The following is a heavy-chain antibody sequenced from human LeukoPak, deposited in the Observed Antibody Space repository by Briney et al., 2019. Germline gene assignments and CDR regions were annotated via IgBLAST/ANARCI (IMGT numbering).Heavy chain of an antibody. CDR1: GFTFSSYE. Sequence: GGSLRLSCAASGFTFSSYEMNWVRQAPGKGLEWVSYISSSGSTIYYADSVKGRFTISRDNAKNSLYLQMNSLRAEATAVYYCARGCSGCAIGYWGRGTLGNVTS. D-gene: IGHD6-19*01. CDR3: ARGCSGCAIGY. J-gene: IGHJ4*02. V-gene: IGHV3-48*03. CDR2: ISSSGSTI.